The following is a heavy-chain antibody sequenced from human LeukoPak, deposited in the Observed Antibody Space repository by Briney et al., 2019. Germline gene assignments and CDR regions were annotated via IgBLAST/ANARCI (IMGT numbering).Heavy chain of an antibody. Sequence: GGSLRLSCAASGFTSGFTFSDAWMSWIRQAPGKGLEWVSYISSSSNTIYYADSVKGRFTISRDNAKNSLYLQMNSLRAEDTAVYHCARDSPPSGRITIFGVVRSDAFDIWGQGTMVTVSS. CDR1: GFTSGFTFSDAW. CDR3: ARDSPPSGRITIFGVVRSDAFDI. J-gene: IGHJ3*02. CDR2: ISSSSNTI. V-gene: IGHV3-11*04. D-gene: IGHD3-3*01.